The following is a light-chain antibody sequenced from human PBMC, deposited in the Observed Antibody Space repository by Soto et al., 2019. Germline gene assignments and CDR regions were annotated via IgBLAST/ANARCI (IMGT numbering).Light chain of an antibody. CDR1: QSLLSSSNNKNY. J-gene: IGKJ3*01. CDR2: SAS. CDR3: QQYYGSPIT. V-gene: IGKV4-1*01. Sequence: DIVMTQSPNSLAVSLGERATINCKSSQSLLSSSNNKNYLAWFQQKPGQAPKLLISSASTRYSGVPGLFSGSGSGKDFTLTISSLQDEDVAVYYCQQYYGSPITFGPGTKLEIK.